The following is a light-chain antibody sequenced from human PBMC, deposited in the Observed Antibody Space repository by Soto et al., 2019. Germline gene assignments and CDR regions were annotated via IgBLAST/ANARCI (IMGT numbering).Light chain of an antibody. CDR3: HQRQSWPRT. CDR2: LTS. V-gene: IGKV3-11*01. J-gene: IGKJ1*01. Sequence: EIVLTQSPATLSSFPGERATLPCRASQAVNTRLAWYQHKPGQAPRLLIYLTSNRATGIPARFSGSGSGTDFTLTISSLEPEDSAVYYCHQRQSWPRTFGQGTKVDIK. CDR1: QAVNTR.